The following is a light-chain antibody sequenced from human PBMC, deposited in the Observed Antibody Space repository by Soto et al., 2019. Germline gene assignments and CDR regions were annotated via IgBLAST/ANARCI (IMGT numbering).Light chain of an antibody. Sequence: DIQMPQSPSTLSASVGDRVTITCRASESISSFLIWYQQTPGKAPKVLIYGASSLQTGVPSRFSGSGSGTDFTLTIDSLQPEDFAIYYCQQSYSARWTFGQGTKVEIK. V-gene: IGKV1-39*01. J-gene: IGKJ1*01. CDR1: ESISSF. CDR2: GAS. CDR3: QQSYSARWT.